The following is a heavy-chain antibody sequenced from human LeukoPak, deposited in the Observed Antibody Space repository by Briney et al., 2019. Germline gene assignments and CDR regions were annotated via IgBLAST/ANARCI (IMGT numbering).Heavy chain of an antibody. CDR3: ASGGYDILTASGY. J-gene: IGHJ4*02. CDR1: EFTFSIYG. V-gene: IGHV3-30*02. D-gene: IGHD3-9*01. CDR2: VRHDGSNK. Sequence: GGSLRLSCVASEFTFSIYGMHWVRQAPGKGLEWVAFVRHDGSNKYYADSVKGRFTISRDNSKNTLYLQMNSLRTEDTAVYYCASGGYDILTASGYWGQGTLVTVSS.